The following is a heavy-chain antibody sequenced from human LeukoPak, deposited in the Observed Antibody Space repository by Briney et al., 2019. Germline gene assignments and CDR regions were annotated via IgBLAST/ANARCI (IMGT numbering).Heavy chain of an antibody. J-gene: IGHJ3*02. CDR2: IYSGGTT. Sequence: GGSLRLSCAVSGLTVSGNHMSWVCKAPGKGLNWVSIIYSGGTTYYTDSVKGRFTISRDNSKNTLYLQMNSLRAKDTAVYYCARDADYGGSPDAFDIWVRGTIVTVSS. CDR1: GLTVSGNH. D-gene: IGHD4-23*01. V-gene: IGHV3-53*01. CDR3: ARDADYGGSPDAFDI.